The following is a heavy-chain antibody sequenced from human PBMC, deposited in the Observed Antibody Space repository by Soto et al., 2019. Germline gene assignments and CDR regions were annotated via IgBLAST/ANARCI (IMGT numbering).Heavy chain of an antibody. CDR1: GGSISSYY. D-gene: IGHD6-19*01. CDR2: IYYSEST. V-gene: IGHV4-59*01. CDR3: ARAVEMYASGWYYFDY. J-gene: IGHJ4*02. Sequence: QVQLQESGPGLVKPSETLSLTCTVSGGSISSYYWSWIRQPPGKGLVWIGFIYYSESTNYNPSLQGRVTMSVDTSTNQFSLRLTSVTAADTAVYYCARAVEMYASGWYYFDYWGQGTLVTVSS.